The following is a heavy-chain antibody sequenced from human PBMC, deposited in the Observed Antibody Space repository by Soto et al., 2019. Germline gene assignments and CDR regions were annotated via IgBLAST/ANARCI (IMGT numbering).Heavy chain of an antibody. CDR1: GGTFSSYA. Sequence: QVQLVQSGAEVKKPGSSVKVSCKASGGTFSSYAISWVRQAPGQGLEWMGGIIPIFGTANYAQKFQGRVTITADKSTSTAYMERSSLRSEDTAVYYCARAPPKCGGSCYSPFDYWGQGTLVTVSS. CDR3: ARAPPKCGGSCYSPFDY. D-gene: IGHD2-15*01. J-gene: IGHJ4*02. V-gene: IGHV1-69*06. CDR2: IIPIFGTA.